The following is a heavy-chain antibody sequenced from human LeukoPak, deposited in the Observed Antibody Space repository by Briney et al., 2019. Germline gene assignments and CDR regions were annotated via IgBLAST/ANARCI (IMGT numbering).Heavy chain of an antibody. Sequence: SETLSLTCAVYGGSFSGYYWSWIRQPPGKRLEWIGEINHSGSTNYNPSLKSRVTISVDTSKNQFSLKLGSVTAADTAVYYCARGPPKYYYYGSGSYYNDYYFDYWGQGTLVTVSS. D-gene: IGHD3-10*01. J-gene: IGHJ4*02. V-gene: IGHV4-34*01. CDR3: ARGPPKYYYYGSGSYYNDYYFDY. CDR1: GGSFSGYY. CDR2: INHSGST.